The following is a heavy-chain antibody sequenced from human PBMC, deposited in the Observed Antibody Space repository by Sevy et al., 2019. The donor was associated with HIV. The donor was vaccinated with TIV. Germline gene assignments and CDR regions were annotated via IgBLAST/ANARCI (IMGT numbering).Heavy chain of an antibody. CDR1: GFTFSDHY. D-gene: IGHD6-13*01. CDR3: ATHAGIAAAGRVFDY. J-gene: IGHJ4*02. Sequence: GGSLRLPCAASGFTFSDHYMEWVRQAPGKGLEWVGRIRNKADSYTTEYAASVKGRFTISRDDSKNSLYLLMNSLKTEDTAVYYCATHAGIAAAGRVFDYWGQGTLVTVSS. CDR2: IRNKADSYTT. V-gene: IGHV3-72*01.